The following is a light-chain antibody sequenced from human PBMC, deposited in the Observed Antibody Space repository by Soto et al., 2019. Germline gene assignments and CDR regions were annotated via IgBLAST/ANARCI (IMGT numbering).Light chain of an antibody. V-gene: IGKV3-15*01. CDR3: QQYNNWPPLT. CDR2: DAS. Sequence: EIVMTQSPATLSVSPGDRATLSYRASQSVSSSLAWYQQIPGQAPRLLIYDASTRATGIPARFGGSGSGTEFTLTISSLQSEDFAVYYRQQYNNWPPLTFGGGTKVELK. J-gene: IGKJ4*01. CDR1: QSVSSS.